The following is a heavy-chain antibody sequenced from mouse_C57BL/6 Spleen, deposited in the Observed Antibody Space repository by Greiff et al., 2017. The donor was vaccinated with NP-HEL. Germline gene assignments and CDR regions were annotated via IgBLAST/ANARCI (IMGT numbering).Heavy chain of an antibody. V-gene: IGHV1-63*01. CDR2: IYPGGGYT. D-gene: IGHD1-1*01. CDR1: GYTFTNYW. CDR3: ARRGEIYYYGSSLYYFDY. Sequence: VQGVESGAELVRPGTSVKMSCKASGYTFTNYWIGWAKQRPGHGLEWIGDIYPGGGYTNYNEKFKGKATLTADKSSSTAYMQFSSLTSEDSAIYYCARRGEIYYYGSSLYYFDYWGQGTTLTVSS. J-gene: IGHJ2*01.